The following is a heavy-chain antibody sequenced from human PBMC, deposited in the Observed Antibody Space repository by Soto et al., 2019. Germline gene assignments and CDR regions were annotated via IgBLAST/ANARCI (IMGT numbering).Heavy chain of an antibody. CDR1: GGTFSSYA. D-gene: IGHD6-19*01. J-gene: IGHJ4*02. V-gene: IGHV1-69*06. CDR2: IIPIFGTA. CDR3: AREGSSGWDDGCGYFDY. Sequence: QVQLVQSGAEVKKPGSSVKVSCKASGGTFSSYAISWVRQAPGQGLEWMGGIIPIFGTANYAQKFQGRVTITADKSTSTAYMELSSLRSEDTAVYYCAREGSSGWDDGCGYFDYWGQGTLVTVSS.